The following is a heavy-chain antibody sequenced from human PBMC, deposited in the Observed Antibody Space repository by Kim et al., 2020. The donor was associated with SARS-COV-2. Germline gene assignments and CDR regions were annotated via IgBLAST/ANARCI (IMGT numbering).Heavy chain of an antibody. V-gene: IGHV4-34*01. CDR3: ARARRDGYNMDY. CDR1: GGSFSGYY. J-gene: IGHJ4*02. D-gene: IGHD5-12*01. CDR2: INHSGST. Sequence: SETLSLTCAVYGGSFSGYYWSWIRQPPGKGLEWIGEINHSGSTNYNPSLKSRVTISVDTSKNQFSLKLSSVTAADTAVYYCARARRDGYNMDYWGQGTLV.